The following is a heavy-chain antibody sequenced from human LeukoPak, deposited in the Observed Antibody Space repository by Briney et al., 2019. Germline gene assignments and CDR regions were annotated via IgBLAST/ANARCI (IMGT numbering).Heavy chain of an antibody. J-gene: IGHJ4*02. CDR1: GFTFSSYA. CDR3: ARDGDSGSYSDY. Sequence: GGSLRLSCAASGFTFSSYAMHWVRQAPGKGLEYVSAISSNGGSTYYANSVKGRFTISRDNSKNTLYLQMGSLRAEDMAVYYCARDGDSGSYSDYWGQGTLVTASS. D-gene: IGHD1-26*01. CDR2: ISSNGGST. V-gene: IGHV3-64*01.